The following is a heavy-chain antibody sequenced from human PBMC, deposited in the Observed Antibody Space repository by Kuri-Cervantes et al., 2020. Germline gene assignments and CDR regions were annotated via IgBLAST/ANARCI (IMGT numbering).Heavy chain of an antibody. CDR2: INHSGST. V-gene: IGHV4-34*01. J-gene: IGHJ6*03. CDR3: ARGSRNYYYYYMDV. Sequence: GSLRLSCAASGFTFSSYSMNWVRQAPGKGLEWIGEINHSGSTNYNPSLKSRVTISVDTSKNQFSLKLSSVAAADTAVYYCARGSRNYYYYYMDVWGKGTTVTVSS. CDR1: GFTFSSYS.